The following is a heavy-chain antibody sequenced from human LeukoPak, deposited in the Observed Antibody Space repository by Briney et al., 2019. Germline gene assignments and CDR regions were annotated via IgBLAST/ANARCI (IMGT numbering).Heavy chain of an antibody. D-gene: IGHD5-12*01. V-gene: IGHV4-59*12. Sequence: KPSDTLSLTCTVSGGSISSYYWRWIRQPPGKGLEWIGYIYYSGSTNYHPSLKSRVTISVDTSKNQFSLKLSSVTAADTAVYYCARGLLVATIKDYWGQGTLVTVSS. CDR3: ARGLLVATIKDY. CDR1: GGSISSYY. CDR2: IYYSGST. J-gene: IGHJ4*02.